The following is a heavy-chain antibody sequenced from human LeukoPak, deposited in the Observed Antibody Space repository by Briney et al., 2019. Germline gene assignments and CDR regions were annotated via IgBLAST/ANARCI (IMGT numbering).Heavy chain of an antibody. V-gene: IGHV3-7*01. CDR2: IKQDGSEK. J-gene: IGHJ4*02. D-gene: IGHD5-24*01. CDR1: GFTFSSYW. CDR3: ARGEMATILACYFDY. Sequence: GGSLRLSCAASGFTFSSYWMSWVRQAPGKGLEWVANIKQDGSEKYYVDSVKGRFTISRDNAKNSLYLQMNSLRAEDTAVYYCARGEMATILACYFDYWGQGTLVTVSS.